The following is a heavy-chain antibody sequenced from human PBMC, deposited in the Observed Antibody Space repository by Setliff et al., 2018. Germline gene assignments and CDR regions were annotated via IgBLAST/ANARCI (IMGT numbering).Heavy chain of an antibody. Sequence: GASVKVSCKASGYTFTSYGISWVRQAPGQGLEWMGWINTNTGNPTYAQGFTGRFVFSLDTSVSTAYLQISSLKAEDTAVYYCARDQVYCSGGSCYSVYYGMDVWGQGTTVTVSS. J-gene: IGHJ6*02. D-gene: IGHD2-15*01. V-gene: IGHV7-4-1*02. CDR1: GYTFTSYG. CDR3: ARDQVYCSGGSCYSVYYGMDV. CDR2: INTNTGNP.